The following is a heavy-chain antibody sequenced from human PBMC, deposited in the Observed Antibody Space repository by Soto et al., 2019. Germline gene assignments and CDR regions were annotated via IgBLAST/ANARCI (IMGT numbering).Heavy chain of an antibody. D-gene: IGHD1-26*01. CDR2: ISNSGRT. CDR1: GGSISSGDYY. J-gene: IGHJ6*02. V-gene: IGHV4-31*03. CDR3: ARYGVASGTTNYHYGVDV. Sequence: QVQLQESGPGLVKPSQTLSLTCTVSGGSISSGDYYWSWIRQHPGKGLEWIGSISNSGRTSYNVSLKSRVFISVDTSKNQFHLKLSAVTAADTAVYFCARYGVASGTTNYHYGVDVWGQGTAVTVSS.